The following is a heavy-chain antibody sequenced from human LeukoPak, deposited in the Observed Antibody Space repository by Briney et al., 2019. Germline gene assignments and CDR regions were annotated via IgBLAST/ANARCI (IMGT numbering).Heavy chain of an antibody. D-gene: IGHD1-14*01. CDR1: GGSFSGYY. J-gene: IGHJ6*03. CDR2: INHSGST. CDR3: ARYRAEEVRVGKTYYYYYYMDV. Sequence: SETLPLTCAVYGGSFSGYYWSWIRQPPGKGPEWIGEINHSGSTNYNPSLKSRVTISVDTSKNQFSLKLSSVTAADTAVYYCARYRAEEVRVGKTYYYYYYMDVWGKGTTVTVSS. V-gene: IGHV4-34*01.